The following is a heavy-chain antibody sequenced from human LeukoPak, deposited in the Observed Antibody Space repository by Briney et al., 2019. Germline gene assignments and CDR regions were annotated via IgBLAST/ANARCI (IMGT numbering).Heavy chain of an antibody. V-gene: IGHV3-7*01. J-gene: IGHJ4*02. CDR1: GFTFRNYW. Sequence: GGSLRLSCEAAGFTFRNYWMTWVRQAPGKGLEWVAHIKEDGSSRRCVDSVKGRFTISRDNAKNSLYLQMDSLRVEDTAVYYCVRDLGYHTFDSWGQGSLVTVSS. CDR3: VRDLGYHTFDS. D-gene: IGHD5-12*01. CDR2: IKEDGSSR.